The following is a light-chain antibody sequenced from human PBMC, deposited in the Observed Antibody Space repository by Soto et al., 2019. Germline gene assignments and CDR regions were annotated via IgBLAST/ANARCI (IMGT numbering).Light chain of an antibody. V-gene: IGKV1-5*03. CDR2: KAS. CDR3: QHFNSYSEP. CDR1: QTISRW. Sequence: DIQMTQSPSTLSGSVGDRVTITCRASQTISRWLAGYQQKPGKAPKLLIYKASTLKSGVPSRFSRSGSGTEFTLTISSLQPDDFATYYCQHFNSYSEPFGQGTKVELK. J-gene: IGKJ1*01.